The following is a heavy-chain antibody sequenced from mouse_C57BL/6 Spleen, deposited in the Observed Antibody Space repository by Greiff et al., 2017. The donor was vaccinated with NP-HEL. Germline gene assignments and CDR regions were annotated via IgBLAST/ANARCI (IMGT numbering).Heavy chain of an antibody. CDR2: IYPGDGDT. CDR1: GYAFSSSW. Sequence: VKLVESGPELVKPGASVKISCKASGYAFSSSWMNWVKQRPGKGLEWIGRIYPGDGDTNYNGKFKGKATLTADKSSSTAYMQLSSLTSEDSAVYFCARDGYPYYFDYWGQGTTLTVSS. V-gene: IGHV1-82*01. J-gene: IGHJ2*01. CDR3: ARDGYPYYFDY. D-gene: IGHD2-3*01.